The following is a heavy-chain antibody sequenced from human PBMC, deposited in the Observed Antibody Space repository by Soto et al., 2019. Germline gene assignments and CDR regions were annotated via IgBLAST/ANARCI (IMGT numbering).Heavy chain of an antibody. CDR2: ISAYNGNT. D-gene: IGHD2-2*01. CDR3: ARAYCSSPSCYSYMDV. CDR1: GSTFTSYG. V-gene: IGHV1-18*01. J-gene: IGHJ6*03. Sequence: AAVKVSCKTSGSTFTSYGISCVRQSPGEGLEWIGWISAYNGNTNYAQKLQGRVTMTTDTSTSTAYMELRSLRSDDTAVYYCARAYCSSPSCYSYMDVWGKGTTVTVSS.